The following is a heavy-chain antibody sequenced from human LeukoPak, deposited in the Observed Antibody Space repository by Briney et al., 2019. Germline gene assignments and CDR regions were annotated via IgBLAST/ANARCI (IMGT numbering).Heavy chain of an antibody. V-gene: IGHV3-23*01. D-gene: IGHD1-26*01. CDR2: ISGSGGST. J-gene: IGHJ4*02. Sequence: GGSLRLSCAASGFTFSSYAMSWVRQAPGKGLEWVSAISGSGGSTYYAGSVKGRFTISRDNSKNTLYLQMNSLRAEDTAVYYCAKGLGWELLGGDYWGQGTLVTVSS. CDR1: GFTFSSYA. CDR3: AKGLGWELLGGDY.